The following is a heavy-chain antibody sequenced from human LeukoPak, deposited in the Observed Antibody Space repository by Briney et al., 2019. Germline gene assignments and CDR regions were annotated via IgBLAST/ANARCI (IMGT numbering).Heavy chain of an antibody. J-gene: IGHJ4*02. CDR3: ASDGYNYFEF. D-gene: IGHD5-24*01. V-gene: IGHV3-53*01. Sequence: PGGSLRLACAASGFTINYMSWVRPAPGQGLEWISLIYTDGTTTFYADSVKGRFTLSRDNSKNTFYLQMNGLRPGDTAVYYCASDGYNYFEFWGQGTLVSVSS. CDR1: GFTINY. CDR2: IYTDGTT.